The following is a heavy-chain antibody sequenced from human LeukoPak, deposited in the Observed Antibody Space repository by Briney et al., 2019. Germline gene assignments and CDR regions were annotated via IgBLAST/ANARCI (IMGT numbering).Heavy chain of an antibody. V-gene: IGHV3-30-3*01. J-gene: IGHJ4*02. CDR2: ISYDGSNK. CDR1: GFTSSSYA. CDR3: ARDDLGYCSSTSCYEFSGFDY. Sequence: GGSLRLPCAASGFTSSSYAMHWVRQAPGKGLEWVAVISYDGSNKYCADSVKGRFTISRDNSKNTLYLQMNSLRAEDTAVYYCARDDLGYCSSTSCYEFSGFDYWGQGTLVTVSS. D-gene: IGHD2-2*01.